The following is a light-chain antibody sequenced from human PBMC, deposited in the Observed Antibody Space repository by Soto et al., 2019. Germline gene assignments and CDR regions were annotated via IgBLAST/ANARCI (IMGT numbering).Light chain of an antibody. V-gene: IGKV1-5*03. J-gene: IGKJ1*01. CDR2: KAS. CDR1: QSISSW. Sequence: DIQMTQSPSTLSASVGDRVTITCRASQSISSWLAGYQQKPGKAPKLLIYKASSLESGVPSRFSGSGSGTEFTLTISSLQPDDFATYYCQQYNSYSPWAFGQGTKVEIK. CDR3: QQYNSYSPWA.